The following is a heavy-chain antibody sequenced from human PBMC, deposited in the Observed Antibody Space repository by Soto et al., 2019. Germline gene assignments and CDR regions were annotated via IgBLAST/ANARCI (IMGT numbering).Heavy chain of an antibody. CDR1: GFTFSSYG. V-gene: IGHV3-33*01. Sequence: VQLVESGGGVVQPGRSLRLSCAASGFTFSSYGMHWVRQAPGKGLEWVAVIWYDGSNKYYADSVKGRFTISRDNSKNTLYLQMNSLRAEDTAVYYCARDRITIFGVVSRNIDYWGQGTLVTVSS. J-gene: IGHJ4*02. CDR2: IWYDGSNK. D-gene: IGHD3-3*01. CDR3: ARDRITIFGVVSRNIDY.